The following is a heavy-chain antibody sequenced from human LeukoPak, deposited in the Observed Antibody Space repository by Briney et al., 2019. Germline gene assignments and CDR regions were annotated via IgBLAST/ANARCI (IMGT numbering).Heavy chain of an antibody. J-gene: IGHJ4*02. CDR3: ARAPSPLAVAGTDY. D-gene: IGHD6-19*01. V-gene: IGHV3-21*01. CDR1: GFTFSSYS. CDR2: ISSSSSYI. Sequence: GSLRLPCAASGFTFSSYSKKWVRQAPGKGLEWVPSISSSSSYIYYADSVKGRFTISRDNAKNSPYLQMNSLRAEDTAVYYCARAPSPLAVAGTDYWGQGTLVTVSS.